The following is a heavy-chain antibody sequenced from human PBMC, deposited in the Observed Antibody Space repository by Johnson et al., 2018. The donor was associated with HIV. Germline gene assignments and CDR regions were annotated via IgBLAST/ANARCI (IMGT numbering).Heavy chain of an antibody. CDR2: IYSGGST. CDR3: ARDLRTPGSGWGVDAFDI. J-gene: IGHJ3*02. Sequence: VQLVESGGGLVQPGRSLRLSCAASGFTVSSNYMSWVRQAPGKGLEWVSLIYSGGSTYYADSVKGRFTISRAHPKNTLYLQMNSLEAEDTAVYYCARDLRTPGSGWGVDAFDIWGQGTMVTVSS. D-gene: IGHD6-19*01. V-gene: IGHV3-66*01. CDR1: GFTVSSNY.